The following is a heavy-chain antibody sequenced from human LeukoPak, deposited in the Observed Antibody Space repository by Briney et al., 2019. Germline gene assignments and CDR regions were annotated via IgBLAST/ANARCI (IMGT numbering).Heavy chain of an antibody. CDR1: GFTFSSYA. CDR3: ATNTAMGYFDY. J-gene: IGHJ4*02. CDR2: ISGSGGST. V-gene: IGHV3-23*01. Sequence: PGGSLRLSCAASGFTFSSYAMSWVRQAPGKGLEWVSVISGSGGSTYYADSLKGRFTISRDNSKNTLYLQMNSLRAEDTAVYYCATNTAMGYFDYWGQGTLVTVSS. D-gene: IGHD5-18*01.